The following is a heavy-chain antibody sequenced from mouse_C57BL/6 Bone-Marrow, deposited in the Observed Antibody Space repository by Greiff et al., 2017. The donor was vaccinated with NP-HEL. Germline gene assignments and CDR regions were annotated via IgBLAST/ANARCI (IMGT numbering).Heavy chain of an antibody. J-gene: IGHJ3*01. CDR1: GFTFSDYY. CDR2: ISNGGGST. V-gene: IGHV5-12*01. CDR3: ARPGFAY. Sequence: DVHLVESGGGLVQPGGSLKLSCAASGFTFSDYYMYWVRQTPEKRLEWVAYISNGGGSTYYPDTVKGRFTISRDNAKNTLYLQMSRLKSEDTAMYYCARPGFAYWGQGTLVTVSA.